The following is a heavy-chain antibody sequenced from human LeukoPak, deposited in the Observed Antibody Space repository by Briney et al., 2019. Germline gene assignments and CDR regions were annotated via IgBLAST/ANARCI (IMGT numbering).Heavy chain of an antibody. Sequence: GGSLRLSCAASGFTFSNYWMHWVRQVPGKGLVWVSRINDDGSATFYADSVKGRFTISRDNSRNTLYLQMNTLRAEDTAVYFCAKSPVSSCRGSFCYPFDYWGQGNLVTVSS. J-gene: IGHJ4*02. D-gene: IGHD2-15*01. CDR3: AKSPVSSCRGSFCYPFDY. V-gene: IGHV3-74*01. CDR2: INDDGSAT. CDR1: GFTFSNYW.